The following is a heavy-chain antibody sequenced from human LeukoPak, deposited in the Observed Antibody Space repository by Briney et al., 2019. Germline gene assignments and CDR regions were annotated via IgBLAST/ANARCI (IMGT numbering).Heavy chain of an antibody. J-gene: IGHJ4*02. V-gene: IGHV4-61*02. CDR1: GGSISSGSYY. CDR3: ARARGYSGYDLFDY. D-gene: IGHD5-12*01. CDR2: IYTSGST. Sequence: SETLSLTCTVSGGSISSGSYYWSWIRQPAGMGLVWIGRIYTSGSTNYNPSLKSRVTISVDTSKNQFSLKLSSVTAADTAVYYCARARGYSGYDLFDYWGQGTLVTVSS.